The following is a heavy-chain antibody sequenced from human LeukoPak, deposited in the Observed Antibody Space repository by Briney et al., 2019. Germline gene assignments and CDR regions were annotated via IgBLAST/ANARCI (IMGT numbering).Heavy chain of an antibody. J-gene: IGHJ4*02. CDR2: LRGSGGST. CDR3: AKGQSGYEPFDY. Sequence: GGSLRLSCAASGFTFSSYAMSWVRQAPGKGLEWVSALRGSGGSTYYADSVKGRFTISRDNSKNTLYLQMNSLRAEDTAVYYCAKGQSGYEPFDYWGQGTLVTVSS. V-gene: IGHV3-23*01. CDR1: GFTFSSYA. D-gene: IGHD5-12*01.